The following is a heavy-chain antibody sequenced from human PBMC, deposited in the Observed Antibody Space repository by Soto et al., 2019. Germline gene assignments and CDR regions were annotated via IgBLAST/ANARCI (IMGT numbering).Heavy chain of an antibody. CDR2: ISAIFGTA. V-gene: IGHV1-69*13. Sequence: SVKVSCKASGYTFTSYGISWVRQAPGQGLEWMGWISAIFGTANYAQKVQGRVTITADESTSTAYMELSSLRSEDTAVYYCASSGYYYDSSGYPDYYYYYGMDVWGQGTTVTVSS. J-gene: IGHJ6*02. CDR3: ASSGYYYDSSGYPDYYYYYGMDV. CDR1: GYTFTSYG. D-gene: IGHD3-22*01.